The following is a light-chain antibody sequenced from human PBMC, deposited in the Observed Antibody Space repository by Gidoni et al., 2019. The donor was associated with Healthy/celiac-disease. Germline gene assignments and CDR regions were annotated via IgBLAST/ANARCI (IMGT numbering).Light chain of an antibody. V-gene: IGKV1-5*03. Sequence: DIQMTQSPYTLYASVGDRVTITCRASQSISNWLAWYQQKPGKAPKLLIYKASSLEGGVPSRFSGSGSGTEFTLTISSLQPDDFATYYCQQYNSSFGGGTKVEIK. CDR2: KAS. CDR3: QQYNSS. J-gene: IGKJ4*01. CDR1: QSISNW.